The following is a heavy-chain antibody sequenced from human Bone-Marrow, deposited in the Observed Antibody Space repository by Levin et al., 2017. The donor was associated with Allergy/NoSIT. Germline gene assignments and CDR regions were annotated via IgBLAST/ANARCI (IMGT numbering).Heavy chain of an antibody. J-gene: IGHJ4*02. CDR3: ARINGPFWGGSPYYFDF. D-gene: IGHD3-3*01. V-gene: IGHV3-23*01. Sequence: PGGSLRLSCAASGFTFSTHGMSWVRQAPGKGLEWVSSISGSGDRTYYGDSVKGRFTVSRDNSAKTVLLQMNRVRADDTAVYYCARINGPFWGGSPYYFDFWGQGSLVTVSS. CDR1: GFTFSTHG. CDR2: ISGSGDRT.